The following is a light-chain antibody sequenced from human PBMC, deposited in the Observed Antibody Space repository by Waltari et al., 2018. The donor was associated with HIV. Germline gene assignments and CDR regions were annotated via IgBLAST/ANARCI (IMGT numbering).Light chain of an antibody. CDR1: QSVSSRS. V-gene: IGKV3-20*01. J-gene: IGKJ1*01. CDR2: GAS. CDR3: QQYGASPRT. Sequence: EIVLTQSPGTLSLSPGERATLSCRASQSVSSRSLAWYQQRPGQAPRLLISGASSGATGIPDRFSGSGSGTDFTLTISRLEPEDFAVYYCQQYGASPRTFGQGTKVEIK.